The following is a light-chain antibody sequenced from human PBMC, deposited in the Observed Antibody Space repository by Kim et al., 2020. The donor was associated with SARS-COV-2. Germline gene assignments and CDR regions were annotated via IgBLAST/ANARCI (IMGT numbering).Light chain of an antibody. CDR1: QDISNY. CDR3: QQYDNLPPALT. CDR2: DAS. J-gene: IGKJ4*01. V-gene: IGKV1-33*01. Sequence: DIQMTQSPSSLSASVGDRVTITCQASQDISNYLNWYQQKPGKAPKLLIYDASNLETGVPSRFSGSGSGTDFTFTISSLQPEDIATYYCQQYDNLPPALTFGGGTNVDIK.